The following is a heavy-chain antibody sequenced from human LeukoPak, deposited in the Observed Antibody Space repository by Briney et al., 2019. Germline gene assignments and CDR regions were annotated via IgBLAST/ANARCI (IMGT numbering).Heavy chain of an antibody. J-gene: IGHJ6*02. Sequence: GGSLRLSCAASGFSFSRYWMNWVRQAPGKGLEWVSSISGSSSYIYYADSVKGRFTISRDNAKNSLYLQMNSLRAEDTAVYYCARDSYTPEASFYYGMDVWGQGTTVTVS. V-gene: IGHV3-21*01. CDR1: GFSFSRYW. CDR2: ISGSSSYI. CDR3: ARDSYTPEASFYYGMDV. D-gene: IGHD2-2*02.